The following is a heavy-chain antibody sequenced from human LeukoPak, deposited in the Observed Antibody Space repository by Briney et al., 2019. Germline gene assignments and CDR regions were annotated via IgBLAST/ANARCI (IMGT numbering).Heavy chain of an antibody. CDR3: ARGGNYWPQWWFDP. V-gene: IGHV4-61*05. CDR2: IYYTGST. CDR1: GGSISSSSYY. J-gene: IGHJ5*02. D-gene: IGHD1-26*01. Sequence: SETLSLTCTVSGGSISSSSYYWGWIRQPPGTGLEWIGYIYYTGSTSYNPSLKSRVTMSLDASKNQFSLELNSVTPADTAVYYCARGGNYWPQWWFDPWGRGTLVSVSS.